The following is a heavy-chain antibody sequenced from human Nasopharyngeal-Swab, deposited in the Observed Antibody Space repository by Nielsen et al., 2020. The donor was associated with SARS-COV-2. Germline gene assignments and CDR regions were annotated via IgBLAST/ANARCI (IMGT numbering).Heavy chain of an antibody. Sequence: GESLKISCAASGFTFSSYAMSWVRQAPGKGLEWVSVITGGGGTTYYADSVKGRFTISRDNSKNSLYLQMNSLRAEDTAVYYCARDSSGYDFDYWGQGTLVTVSS. CDR1: GFTFSSYA. J-gene: IGHJ4*02. CDR2: ITGGGGTT. CDR3: ARDSSGYDFDY. D-gene: IGHD3-22*01. V-gene: IGHV3-23*01.